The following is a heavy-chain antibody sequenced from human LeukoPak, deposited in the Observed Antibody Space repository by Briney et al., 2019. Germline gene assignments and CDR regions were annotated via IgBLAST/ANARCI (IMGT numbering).Heavy chain of an antibody. CDR1: GYTFTSYG. D-gene: IGHD3-9*01. Sequence: ASVKVSCKASGYTFTSYGISWVRQAPGQGLEWMGWISAYNGNTNYAQKLQGRVTMTTDTSTSTAYMELRSLRSDDTAVYYCARVNVLRYFDWLSGYYYYYMDVWGKGTTVTISS. J-gene: IGHJ6*03. CDR2: ISAYNGNT. CDR3: ARVNVLRYFDWLSGYYYYYMDV. V-gene: IGHV1-18*01.